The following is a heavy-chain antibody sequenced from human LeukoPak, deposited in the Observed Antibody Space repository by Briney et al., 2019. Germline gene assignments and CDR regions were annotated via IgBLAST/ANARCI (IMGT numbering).Heavy chain of an antibody. D-gene: IGHD5-12*01. Sequence: PSETLSLTCTVSGGSISSYYWSWIRQPPGKGLEWIGCIYYSGSTNYNPSLKSRVTISVDTSKNQFSLKLSSVTAADTAVYYCARGYVNMLDYWGQGTLVTVSS. V-gene: IGHV4-59*01. CDR2: IYYSGST. CDR1: GGSISSYY. CDR3: ARGYVNMLDY. J-gene: IGHJ4*02.